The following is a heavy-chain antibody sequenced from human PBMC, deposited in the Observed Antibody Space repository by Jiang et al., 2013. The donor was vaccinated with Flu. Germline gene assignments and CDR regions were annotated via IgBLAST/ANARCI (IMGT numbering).Heavy chain of an antibody. CDR2: IFHTGIT. CDR3: ARGPDYGGYARVFRPYHFDN. D-gene: IGHD4-23*01. CDR1: GGSVTGYY. Sequence: GPGLVKSSETLSLTCSVSGGSVTGYYWNWIRQSPGKGLEWIGYIFHTGITNYNPSLESPVTISIDRSKNQVSLKLTSVTAADTAVYYCARGPDYGGYARVFRPYHFDNWGQGTLVTVSS. J-gene: IGHJ4*02. V-gene: IGHV4-59*02.